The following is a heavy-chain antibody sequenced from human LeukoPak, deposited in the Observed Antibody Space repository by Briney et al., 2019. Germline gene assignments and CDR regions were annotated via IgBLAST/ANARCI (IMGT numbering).Heavy chain of an antibody. J-gene: IGHJ6*02. CDR1: GLTFSNYA. CDR3: ARNKDRIYYYGMDV. D-gene: IGHD3-10*01. Sequence: GGSLRLSCAASGLTFSNYATSWVRQAPGKGLEWVSAISGSGGSTYYADSVKGRFTISRDNSKNTLYLQMNSLRAEDTAVYYCARNKDRIYYYGMDVWGQGTTVTVSS. CDR2: ISGSGGST. V-gene: IGHV3-23*01.